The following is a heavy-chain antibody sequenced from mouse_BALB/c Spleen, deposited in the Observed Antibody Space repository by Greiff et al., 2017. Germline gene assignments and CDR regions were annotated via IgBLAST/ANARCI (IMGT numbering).Heavy chain of an antibody. CDR1: GYTFTSSW. Sequence: QVQLQQPGAELVKPGAPVKLSCKASGYTFTSSWMNWVKQRPGRGLEWIGRIDPSDSETHYNQKFKDKATLTVDKSSSTAYIQLSSLTSEDSAVYYCARRELSYYAMDYWGQGTSVTVSS. J-gene: IGHJ4*01. V-gene: IGHV1-69*02. CDR2: IDPSDSET. CDR3: ARRELSYYAMDY.